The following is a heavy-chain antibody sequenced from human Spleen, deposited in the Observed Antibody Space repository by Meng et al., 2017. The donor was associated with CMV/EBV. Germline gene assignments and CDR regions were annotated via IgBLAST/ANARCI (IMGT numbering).Heavy chain of an antibody. CDR1: YTFTTYA. V-gene: IGHV1-8*01. D-gene: IGHD3-3*01. CDR3: ARGVGHDDFWRSNWFDP. CDR2: VNPHSGST. J-gene: IGHJ5*02. Sequence: YTFTTYAISWVRQAAGQGLAWLGSVNPHSGSTGYAQKFRGRVTLTSTTSESTAYMELSSLRSDDTAVYYCARGVGHDDFWRSNWFDPWGQGTLVTVSS.